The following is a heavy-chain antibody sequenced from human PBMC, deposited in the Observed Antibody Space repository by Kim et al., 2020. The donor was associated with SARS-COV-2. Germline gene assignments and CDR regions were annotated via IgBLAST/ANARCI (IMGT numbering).Heavy chain of an antibody. V-gene: IGHV3-30*02. J-gene: IGHJ6*02. Sequence: YAASVTGRITIARDNSKNTLYLKMNSRRDEDTAVYYCAKSNTGNYYYGMDVWGQGTTVTVSS. D-gene: IGHD3-10*01. CDR3: AKSNTGNYYYGMDV.